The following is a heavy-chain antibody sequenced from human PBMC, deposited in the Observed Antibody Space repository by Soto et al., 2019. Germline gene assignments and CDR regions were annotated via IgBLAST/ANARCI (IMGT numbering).Heavy chain of an antibody. CDR2: IYYSGSI. Sequence: SETLSLTCTVSGDSMRSYSWSWIRQPPGKGLEWIGYIYYSGSITYNPSFKSRVTISIDTSEKQFSLKLTSVTAADTAVYFCAGDYGSGSYRFDYWGQGALVTVSS. D-gene: IGHD3-10*01. CDR3: AGDYGSGSYRFDY. CDR1: GDSMRSYS. V-gene: IGHV4-59*01. J-gene: IGHJ4*02.